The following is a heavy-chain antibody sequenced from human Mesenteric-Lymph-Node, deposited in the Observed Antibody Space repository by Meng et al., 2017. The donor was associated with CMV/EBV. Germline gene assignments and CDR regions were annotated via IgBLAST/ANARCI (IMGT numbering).Heavy chain of an antibody. CDR1: GFTFSIYA. J-gene: IGHJ4*02. CDR2: ISSSSSYI. D-gene: IGHD5-18*01. Sequence: GGSLRLSCAGTGFTFSIYAMGWVRQAPGKGLEWVSSISSSSSYIYYADSVKGRFTISRDNAKNSLYLQMNSLRAEDTAVYYCARGGMAMVDYWGQGTLVTVSS. V-gene: IGHV3-21*01. CDR3: ARGGMAMVDY.